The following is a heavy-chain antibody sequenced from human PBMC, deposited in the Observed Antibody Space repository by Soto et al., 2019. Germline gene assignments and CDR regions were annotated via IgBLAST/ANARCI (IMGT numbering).Heavy chain of an antibody. D-gene: IGHD5-12*01. J-gene: IGHJ4*02. CDR2: ISSSGSTI. CDR1: GLTFSDYY. CDR3: ATQYSGYDFYFDY. Sequence: GGSLRLSCAASGLTFSDYYMSWIRQAPGKGLEWVSYISSSGSTIYYADSVKGRFTISRDNAKNSLYLQMNSLRAEDTAVYYCATQYSGYDFYFDYWGQGTLVTVSS. V-gene: IGHV3-11*01.